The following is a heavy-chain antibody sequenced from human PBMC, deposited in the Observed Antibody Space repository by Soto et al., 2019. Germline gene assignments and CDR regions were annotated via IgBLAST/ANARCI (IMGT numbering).Heavy chain of an antibody. CDR3: SRSLDF. CDR1: GVTVRSSV. J-gene: IGHJ4*02. CDR2: INPDGSEK. Sequence: GGSPEIGCAASGVTVRSSVMDWVRQAPGKGLEWVANINPDGSEKHYVDSVKGRFTISRDNAKNSLYLRMSSLTAEDSALYYCSRSLDFSAQATRVT. V-gene: IGHV3-7*01.